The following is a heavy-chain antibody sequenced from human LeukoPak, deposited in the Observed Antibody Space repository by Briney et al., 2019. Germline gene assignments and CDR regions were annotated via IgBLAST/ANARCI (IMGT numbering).Heavy chain of an antibody. V-gene: IGHV4-4*02. J-gene: IGHJ3*02. D-gene: IGHD6-19*01. Sequence: SETLSLTCAVSGEYIINGHWWSWDRQPPGKGLEWIGEIYHSGSTNYNSSLKSRVTISVDTSKNQFSLNLSSVTAADTAVYYCVTSISLAGWGAFDIWGQGTMVTVSS. CDR2: IYHSGST. CDR3: VTSISLAGWGAFDI. CDR1: GEYIINGHW.